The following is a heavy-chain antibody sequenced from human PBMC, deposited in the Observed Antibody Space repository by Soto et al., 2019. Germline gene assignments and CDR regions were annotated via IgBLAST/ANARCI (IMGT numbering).Heavy chain of an antibody. CDR3: ASDPYSASYHAATAFDI. Sequence: SETLSLTCTVSGGSISSSSYYWGWIRQPPGKGLEWIGSIYYSGSTYYNPSLKSRVTISVDTSKNQFSLKLSSVTAADTAVYYCASDPYSASYHAATAFDIWGQGTMVTV. CDR1: GGSISSSSYY. CDR2: IYYSGST. V-gene: IGHV4-39*01. D-gene: IGHD1-26*01. J-gene: IGHJ3*02.